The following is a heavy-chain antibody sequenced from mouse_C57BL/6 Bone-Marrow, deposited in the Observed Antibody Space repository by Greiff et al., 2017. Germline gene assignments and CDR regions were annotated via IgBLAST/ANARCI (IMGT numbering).Heavy chain of an antibody. CDR1: GYTFTSYW. D-gene: IGHD2-4*01. CDR3: ARYDYDGAY. J-gene: IGHJ3*01. Sequence: VQLQQSGPELVKPGASVTLSCKASGYTFTSYWMQWVKQRPGQGLEWIGEIDPSDSYTNYKQKFKGKATLTVDTSTSTAYMQLSSLTSEDSAVYYCARYDYDGAYWGQGTLVTVSA. CDR2: IDPSDSYT. V-gene: IGHV1-50*01.